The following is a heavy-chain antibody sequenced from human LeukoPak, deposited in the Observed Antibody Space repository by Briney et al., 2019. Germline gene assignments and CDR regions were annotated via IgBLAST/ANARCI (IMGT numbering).Heavy chain of an antibody. V-gene: IGHV3-30*02. J-gene: IGHJ4*02. D-gene: IGHD6-13*01. CDR2: IRYDESNE. CDR1: GFGFSTYG. Sequence: GGSLRLSCAASGFGFSTYGMHWVRQAPGKGLEWVAFIRYDESNEYYADSVKGRFTISRDNSKNTLYLQMNSLRVEDTAVYHCAKDQGSSWYTPNYFDYWGQATLVTVSS. CDR3: AKDQGSSWYTPNYFDY.